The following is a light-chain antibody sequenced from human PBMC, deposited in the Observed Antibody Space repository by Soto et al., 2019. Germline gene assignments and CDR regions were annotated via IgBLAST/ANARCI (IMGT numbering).Light chain of an antibody. CDR2: GAS. CDR3: QHYVERSPIT. Sequence: EIVITQSHGTLSLSPGERATLPCRASQSVSSRLAWYQQKPGQAPRLLISGASSRATGIPDRFSGSGSGTDFTLTISRLEPEDFALYYCQHYVERSPITFGQGTRLAI. J-gene: IGKJ5*01. CDR1: QSVSSR. V-gene: IGKV3-20*01.